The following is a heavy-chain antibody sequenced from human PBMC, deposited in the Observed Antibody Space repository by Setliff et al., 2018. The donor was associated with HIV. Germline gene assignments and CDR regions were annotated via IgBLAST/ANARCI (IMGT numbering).Heavy chain of an antibody. CDR2: IYYSGRT. CDR3: ARRTEDYIYRYDSSGYYWAY. D-gene: IGHD3-22*01. J-gene: IGHJ4*02. CDR1: GGSISSSSYY. Sequence: SETLSLTCTVSGGSISSSSYYWGWIRQPPGKGLEWIGSIYYSGRTYYNPSLKSRVTLSVDTSKNQVSLKVSSVTAADTAVYYCARRTEDYIYRYDSSGYYWAYWGQGTLVTVSS. V-gene: IGHV4-39*01.